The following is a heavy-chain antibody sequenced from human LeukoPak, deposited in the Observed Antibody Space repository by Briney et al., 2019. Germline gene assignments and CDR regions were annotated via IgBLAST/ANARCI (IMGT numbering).Heavy chain of an antibody. D-gene: IGHD2-15*01. Sequence: GGSLRLSCAASGFTFSSYSMNWVRQAPGKGLEWVSYITSSSTTIRYADSVKGRFTVSRDNAKNSLYLQMNSLRVEDTAVYYCARDTPLEDWGQGTLVTVSS. CDR1: GFTFSSYS. CDR3: ARDTPLED. J-gene: IGHJ4*02. V-gene: IGHV3-48*04. CDR2: ITSSSTTI.